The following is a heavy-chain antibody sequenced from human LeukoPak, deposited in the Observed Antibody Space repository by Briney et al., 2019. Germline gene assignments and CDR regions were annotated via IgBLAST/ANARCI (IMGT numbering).Heavy chain of an antibody. Sequence: ASVKVSCKASGYTFNSYYMHWVRQAPGQGLEWMGIINPSCGSTSYAQKFQGRVTMTRDTSTSTVYMELSSLRSEDTAVYYCARPGTEHPYGMDVWGQGTTVTVSS. CDR1: GYTFNSYY. CDR3: ARPGTEHPYGMDV. J-gene: IGHJ6*02. CDR2: INPSCGST. V-gene: IGHV1-46*02.